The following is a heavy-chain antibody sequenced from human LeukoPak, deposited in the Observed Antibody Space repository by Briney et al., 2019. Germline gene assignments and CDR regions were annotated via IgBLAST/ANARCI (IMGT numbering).Heavy chain of an antibody. CDR1: GFTFSSYG. CDR2: ISGSGGST. CDR3: AIATGGVILVY. Sequence: PGGSLRLSCAASGFTFSSYGMSWVRQAPGKGLEWVSAISGSGGSTYYADSVKGRFTISRDNSKNTLYLQMNSLRAEDTAVYYCAIATGGVILVYWGQGTLVTVSS. V-gene: IGHV3-23*01. D-gene: IGHD3-16*02. J-gene: IGHJ4*02.